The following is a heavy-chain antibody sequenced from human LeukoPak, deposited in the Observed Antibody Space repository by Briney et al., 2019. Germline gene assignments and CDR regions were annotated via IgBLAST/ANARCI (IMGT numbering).Heavy chain of an antibody. J-gene: IGHJ3*02. CDR1: HYSISSGYY. D-gene: IGHD6-13*01. V-gene: IGHV4-38-2*02. Sequence: SETLSLTCTVSHYSISSGYYWGWMRQPPGEGLEYIGSIFHSGSTYYNPSLKSRVTISVDTSKNQFSLKLSSVTAADTAMYYCARDAGSYSSPWDIWGQGTMVTVSS. CDR2: IFHSGST. CDR3: ARDAGSYSSPWDI.